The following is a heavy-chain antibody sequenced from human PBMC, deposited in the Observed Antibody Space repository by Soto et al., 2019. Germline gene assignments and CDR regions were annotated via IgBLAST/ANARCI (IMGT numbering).Heavy chain of an antibody. CDR2: IYYSGST. D-gene: IGHD5-12*01. V-gene: IGHV4-59*08. CDR1: GGSISSYY. CDR3: ARIRGYSGYDLDY. J-gene: IGHJ4*02. Sequence: SETLSLTCTVSGGSISSYYWSWIRQPPGKGLEWIGYIYYSGSTYYNPSLKSRVTISVDTSKNQFSLKLSSVTAADTAVYYCARIRGYSGYDLDYWGQGTLVTVSS.